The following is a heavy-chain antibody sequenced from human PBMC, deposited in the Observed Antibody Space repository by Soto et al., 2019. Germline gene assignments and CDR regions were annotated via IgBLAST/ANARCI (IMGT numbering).Heavy chain of an antibody. CDR1: GFTFSSYA. CDR3: ANGETYYYGSGSPRSLDY. Sequence: EVQLLESGGGLVQPGGSLRLSCAASGFTFSSYAMNWVRQAPGKGLEWVSAISGIGVTTYYTDSVKGRFTISRDNSKNTLYLQMNSLTAEDTAVYYCANGETYYYGSGSPRSLDYWGQGTLVTVSS. V-gene: IGHV3-23*01. J-gene: IGHJ4*02. CDR2: ISGIGVTT. D-gene: IGHD3-10*01.